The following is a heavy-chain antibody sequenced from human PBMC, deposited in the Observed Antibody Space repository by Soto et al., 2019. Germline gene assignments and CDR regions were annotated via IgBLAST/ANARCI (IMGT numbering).Heavy chain of an antibody. J-gene: IGHJ5*02. CDR3: AHRRGIGPYNWFDP. V-gene: IGHV2-5*02. CDR1: GFSLSTSGVG. CDR2: IYWDDDK. D-gene: IGHD1-26*01. Sequence: QITLKESGPTLVKPTQTLTLTCTFSGFSLSTSGVGVGWIRQPPGKALEWLALIYWDDDKRYSPSLKSRLTITKDTSKNQVVLTMTNMDPVDTATYYCAHRRGIGPYNWFDPWGQGTLVTVSS.